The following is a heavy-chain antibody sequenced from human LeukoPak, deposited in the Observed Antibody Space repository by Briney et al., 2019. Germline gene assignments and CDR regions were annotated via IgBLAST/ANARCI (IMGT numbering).Heavy chain of an antibody. V-gene: IGHV4-38-2*01. CDR2: IYHSGST. Sequence: KPSETLSLTCAVSGYSISSGYYWGWIRQPPGKGLEWIGSIYHSGSTYYNPSLKSRVTISVDTSKNQFSRKLSSVTAADTAVYYCARSGDGSGYSYNWFDPWGQGTLVTVSS. J-gene: IGHJ5*02. CDR1: GYSISSGYY. CDR3: ARSGDGSGYSYNWFDP. D-gene: IGHD3-3*01.